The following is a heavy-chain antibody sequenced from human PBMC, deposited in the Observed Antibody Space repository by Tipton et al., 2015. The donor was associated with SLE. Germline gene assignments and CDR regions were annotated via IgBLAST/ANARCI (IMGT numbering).Heavy chain of an antibody. CDR3: ARGKY. CDR1: GYSISSGYY. J-gene: IGHJ4*02. Sequence: TLSLTYTVSGYSISSGYYWSWIRQPPGKGLEWIGEINHSGSTNYNPSLKSRVTISVDTSKNQFSLKLSSVTAADTAVYYCARGKYWGQGTLVTVSS. CDR2: INHSGST. V-gene: IGHV4-38-2*02.